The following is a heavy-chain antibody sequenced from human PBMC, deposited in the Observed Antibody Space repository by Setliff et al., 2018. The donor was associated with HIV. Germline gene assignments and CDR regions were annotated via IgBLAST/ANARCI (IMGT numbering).Heavy chain of an antibody. V-gene: IGHV3-49*04. J-gene: IGHJ4*02. D-gene: IGHD3-22*01. CDR3: TGYYDSSGYYYGVDY. Sequence: QPGGSLRLSCTASGFTFGDYAMSWVSQAPGKGLEWVGFIRSKAYGGTTEYAASVKGRFTISRDDSKSIVYVQMNSLKTEDTAVYFCTGYYDSSGYYYGVDYWGQGTLVTVSS. CDR1: GFTFGDYA. CDR2: IRSKAYGGTT.